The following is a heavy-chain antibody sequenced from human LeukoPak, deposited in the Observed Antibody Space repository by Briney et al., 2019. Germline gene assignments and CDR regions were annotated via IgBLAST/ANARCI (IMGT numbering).Heavy chain of an antibody. J-gene: IGHJ3*02. CDR3: VKEGNGAFDI. CDR1: VHSSSSPV. CDR2: VSSSGGST. Sequence: GGSLRDSCSASVHSSSSPVAFCVRQAPGKGLEYVSAVSSSGGSTYYADSVKGRFTISRDNSKNTLYLQMISLRPEDTAVYYCVKEGNGAFDIWGQGTMVTVSS. V-gene: IGHV3-64D*09. D-gene: IGHD2-8*01.